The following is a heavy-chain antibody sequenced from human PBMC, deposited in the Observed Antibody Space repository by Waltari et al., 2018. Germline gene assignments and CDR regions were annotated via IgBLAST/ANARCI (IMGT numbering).Heavy chain of an antibody. V-gene: IGHV4-59*01. D-gene: IGHD3-22*01. J-gene: IGHJ4*02. CDR3: ARGTHYYDSSGYYFYFDY. CDR2: IYYSGST. CDR1: GGSISRYY. Sequence: QVQLQESGPGLVKPSETLSLTCTVSGGSISRYYWSWIRQPPGKGLEWIGYIYYSGSTNYNPSLKSRVTISVDTSKNQFSLKLSSVTAADTAVYYCARGTHYYDSSGYYFYFDYWGQGTLVTVSS.